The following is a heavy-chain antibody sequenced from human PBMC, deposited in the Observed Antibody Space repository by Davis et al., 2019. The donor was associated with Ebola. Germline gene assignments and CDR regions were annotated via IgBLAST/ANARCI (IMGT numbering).Heavy chain of an antibody. CDR2: IKTNTQGGTT. V-gene: IGHV3-15*01. D-gene: IGHD3-10*01. J-gene: IGHJ4*02. CDR3: TCRSFDY. Sequence: GESLKISCAGSGFTFSTYAMTWVRQAPGKGLEWVARIKTNTQGGTTDYAAPVEGRFIISRDDSKNTLFLQMNSLKIEDTAVYYCTCRSFDYWGQGTLVTVSS. CDR1: GFTFSTYA.